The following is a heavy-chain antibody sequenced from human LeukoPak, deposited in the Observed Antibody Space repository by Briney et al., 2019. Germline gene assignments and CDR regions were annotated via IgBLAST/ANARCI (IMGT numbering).Heavy chain of an antibody. CDR3: ARSPDIVVVTAIMYFDY. V-gene: IGHV1-18*01. CDR1: GYTFTSYG. J-gene: IGHJ4*02. CDR2: ISAYNGNT. Sequence: ASVKVSCKASGYTFTSYGISWVRQAPGQGLEWMGWISAYNGNTNYAQKLQGRVTMTTDTSTSTAYMELRSLRSDDTAVYYCARSPDIVVVTAIMYFDYWGQGTLVTVSS. D-gene: IGHD2-21*02.